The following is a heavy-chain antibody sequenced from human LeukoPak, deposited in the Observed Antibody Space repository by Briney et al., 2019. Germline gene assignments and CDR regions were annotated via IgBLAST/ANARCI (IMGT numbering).Heavy chain of an antibody. CDR2: IYSGGST. V-gene: IGHV3-66*02. CDR1: GFTVSSNY. CDR3: ARDDHGLLDY. J-gene: IGHJ4*02. D-gene: IGHD1-26*01. Sequence: GGSLRLSCAASGFTVSSNYMSWVRQAPGKGLEWVSVIYSGGSTYYADSVKGRFTISRDNSKNTLYLRMNSLRAEDTAVYYCARDDHGLLDYWGQGTLVTVSS.